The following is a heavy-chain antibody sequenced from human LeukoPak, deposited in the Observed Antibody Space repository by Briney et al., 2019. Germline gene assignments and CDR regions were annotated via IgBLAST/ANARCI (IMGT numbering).Heavy chain of an antibody. Sequence: ASVKVSCKASGGTFSSYAISWVRQAPGQGLEWMGGIIPIFGTANYAQKFQGRVTITADESTSTAYMEVSSLRSEDTAAYYCARGAVGYGDSYNYYNMDVWGQGTTVTVSS. V-gene: IGHV1-69*13. CDR3: ARGAVGYGDSYNYYNMDV. J-gene: IGHJ6*02. CDR2: IIPIFGTA. D-gene: IGHD4-17*01. CDR1: GGTFSSYA.